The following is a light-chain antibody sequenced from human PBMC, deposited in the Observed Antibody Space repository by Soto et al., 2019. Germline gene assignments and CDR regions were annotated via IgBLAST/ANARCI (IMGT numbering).Light chain of an antibody. CDR2: DAS. CDR3: QQRSTWPLT. V-gene: IGKV3-11*01. Sequence: EIVLTQSPATLSLSPGERASLSCRASQSVGTYLAWYQQKPGQAPRLLIYDASSRAVGVAPRFRGGGSGTDFPLTIAYVEPEDFAVYYCQQRSTWPLTFGGGTRVEFK. J-gene: IGKJ4*01. CDR1: QSVGTY.